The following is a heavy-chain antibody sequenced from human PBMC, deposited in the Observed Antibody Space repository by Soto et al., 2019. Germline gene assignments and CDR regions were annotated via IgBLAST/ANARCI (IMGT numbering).Heavy chain of an antibody. J-gene: IGHJ4*02. CDR1: GFTFSSYA. CDR3: AKQSSPGFLPPLFAH. CDR2: ISGSGGST. V-gene: IGHV3-23*01. Sequence: EVQLLESGGGLVQPGGSLRLSCAASGFTFSSYAMSWVRQAPGKGLEWVSAISGSGGSTYYADSLKGPFTISRDKSKNTGYLQMNSLRAEDTAVYYCAKQSSPGFLPPLFAHWGQGTLVTVSS. D-gene: IGHD3-3*01.